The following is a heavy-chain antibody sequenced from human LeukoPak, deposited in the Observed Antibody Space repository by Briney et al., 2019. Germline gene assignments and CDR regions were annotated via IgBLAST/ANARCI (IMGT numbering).Heavy chain of an antibody. V-gene: IGHV4-34*01. CDR1: GGSFSGYY. Sequence: SETLSLTCAVYGGSFSGYYWSWIRQPPGKGLEWIGEINHSGGTNYNPSLKSRVTISVDTSKNQFSLKLSSVTAADTAVYYCARATLYYDILTGYLPTNYYFDYWGQGTLVTVSS. CDR2: INHSGGT. J-gene: IGHJ4*02. CDR3: ARATLYYDILTGYLPTNYYFDY. D-gene: IGHD3-9*01.